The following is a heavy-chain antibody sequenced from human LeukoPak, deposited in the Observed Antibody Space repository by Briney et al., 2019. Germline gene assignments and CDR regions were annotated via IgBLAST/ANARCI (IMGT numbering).Heavy chain of an antibody. Sequence: SETLSLTCSVSGSSISSYYWSWIRQPPGKGLEWIGYIYYSGSTNYNPSLKSRVTMSVDTSKNQFSLKLTSVTAADTAVYYCARAYHSSWYLNWFDPWGQGTLVTVSS. J-gene: IGHJ5*02. CDR3: ARAYHSSWYLNWFDP. CDR1: GSSISSYY. CDR2: IYYSGST. D-gene: IGHD6-13*01. V-gene: IGHV4-59*01.